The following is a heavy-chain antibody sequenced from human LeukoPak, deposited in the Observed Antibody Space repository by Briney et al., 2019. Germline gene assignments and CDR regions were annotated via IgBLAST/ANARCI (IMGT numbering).Heavy chain of an antibody. J-gene: IGHJ4*02. V-gene: IGHV1-24*01. Sequence: ASVKVSCKVSGYTLTELSMHWVRQAPGKGLEWMGGFDPEDGATIYAQKIQGRVTMTEDTSTDTAYMELSSLRSEDTAVYYCATVVLYSGYDFDYWGQGTLVTVSS. CDR3: ATVVLYSGYDFDY. CDR1: GYTLTELS. CDR2: FDPEDGAT. D-gene: IGHD5-12*01.